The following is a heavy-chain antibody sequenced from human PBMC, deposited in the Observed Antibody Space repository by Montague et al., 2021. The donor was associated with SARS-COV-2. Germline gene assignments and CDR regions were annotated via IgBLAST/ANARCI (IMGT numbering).Heavy chain of an antibody. CDR2: INHTGSA. J-gene: IGHJ3*01. CDR3: ARGQVTISGVLIFIPVAGHLDG. Sequence: SETLSLTCAIYSGSFNDSYWTWIRQSPGKGLESIGEINHTGSATYNPSLKGRVTLSRDTSKNQFSLKLQSATPADTAVYYCARGQVTISGVLIFIPVAGHLDGWGQGTSVTVSS. D-gene: IGHD3-3*01. CDR1: SGSFNDSY. V-gene: IGHV4-34*01.